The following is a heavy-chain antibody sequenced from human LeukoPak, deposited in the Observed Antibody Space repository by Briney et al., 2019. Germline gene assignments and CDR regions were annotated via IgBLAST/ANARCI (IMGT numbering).Heavy chain of an antibody. V-gene: IGHV4-34*01. CDR3: ARGRRIVLMVHPRRTNWFDP. CDR1: GGSFSGYY. Sequence: SETLSLTCAVYGGSFSGYYWSWIRQPPGKGLEWIGEINYSGSTNYNPSLKSRVTISVDTSKNQFSLKLSSVTAADTAVYYCARGRRIVLMVHPRRTNWFDPWGQGTLVTVSS. CDR2: INYSGST. D-gene: IGHD2-8*01. J-gene: IGHJ5*02.